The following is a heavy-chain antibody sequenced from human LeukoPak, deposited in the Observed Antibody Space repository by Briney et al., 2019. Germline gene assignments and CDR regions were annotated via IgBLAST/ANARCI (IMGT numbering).Heavy chain of an antibody. CDR2: IIPIFGIA. Sequence: SVKVSCKASGGTFSSYAISWVRQAPGQGLGWMGRIIPIFGIANYAQKFQGRVTITADKSTSTAYMELSSLRSEDTAVYYCASSAYAYHDAFDIWGQGTMVTVSS. CDR1: GGTFSSYA. J-gene: IGHJ3*02. V-gene: IGHV1-69*04. CDR3: ASSAYAYHDAFDI. D-gene: IGHD3-16*01.